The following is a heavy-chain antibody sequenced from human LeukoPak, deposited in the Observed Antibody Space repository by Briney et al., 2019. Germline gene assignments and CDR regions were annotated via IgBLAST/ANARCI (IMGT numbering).Heavy chain of an antibody. CDR2: INPNSGGT. V-gene: IGHV1-2*02. CDR1: GYTFTAYY. Sequence: ASVTVSSKTSGYTFTAYYMDWVRQAPGQGLERMGWINPNSGGTNYAQKFQGRVTMTRDTSISTAYMELSRLRSDDTAVYYCARENVYSSSSGSNWFDPWGQGTLVTVSS. CDR3: ARENVYSSSSGSNWFDP. D-gene: IGHD6-6*01. J-gene: IGHJ5*02.